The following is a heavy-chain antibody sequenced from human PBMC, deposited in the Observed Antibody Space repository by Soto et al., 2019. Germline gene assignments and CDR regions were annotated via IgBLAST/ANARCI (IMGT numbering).Heavy chain of an antibody. CDR3: VRDGSKNLRDWFDP. J-gene: IGHJ5*02. CDR2: VYATGTT. CDR1: GGSISKFY. Sequence: SETLSLTCSVSGGSISKFYWSWIRKTAGKGLEWMGRVYATGTTDYNPSLRSRVAMSVDISRKTFSLRLTSVTAADTGMYYCVRDGSKNLRDWFDPWGQGKLVTVSS. D-gene: IGHD3-10*01. V-gene: IGHV4-4*07.